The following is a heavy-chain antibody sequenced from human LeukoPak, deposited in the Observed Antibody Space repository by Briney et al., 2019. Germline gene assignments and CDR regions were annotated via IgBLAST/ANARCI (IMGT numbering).Heavy chain of an antibody. CDR1: GGSFSGYY. Sequence: PSETLSLTCAVYGGSFSGYYWSWIRQPPGKGLEWIGEINDSGSTNYNPSLKSRVTISVDTSKNQFSLKLSSVTAADTAVYYCARGRRPYGSGSYYSPHCHAFAIWGQGTMVTVSS. CDR3: ARGRRPYGSGSYYSPHCHAFAI. J-gene: IGHJ3*02. D-gene: IGHD3-10*01. V-gene: IGHV4-34*01. CDR2: INDSGST.